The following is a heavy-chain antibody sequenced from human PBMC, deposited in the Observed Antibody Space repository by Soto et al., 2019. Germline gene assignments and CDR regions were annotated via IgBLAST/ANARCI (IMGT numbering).Heavy chain of an antibody. CDR1: RFTFSTYA. J-gene: IGHJ6*02. V-gene: IGHV3-23*01. CDR2: ISGGGGDT. Sequence: LRLSCAASRFTFSTYAMSWVRQAPGKGLEWVSGISGGGGDTSYADSVRGRFTCSRDNSKNTLYLQMNSLRAEDTAVYYCARGDYDFWSGPISFYYGMDVWGQGTTVTVSS. CDR3: ARGDYDFWSGPISFYYGMDV. D-gene: IGHD3-3*01.